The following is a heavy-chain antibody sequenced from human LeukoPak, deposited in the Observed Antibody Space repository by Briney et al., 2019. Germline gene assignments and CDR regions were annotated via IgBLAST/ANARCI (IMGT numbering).Heavy chain of an antibody. J-gene: IGHJ4*02. CDR2: IKTDGSII. Sequence: GGSLRLSCAASGFTFSTYWMHWVRQAPGKGLVWISRIKTDGSIISYADSVRDRFTISRDNAKNTPYLQMNSLRAEDTAVYYCAKDLWFGDSYFDYWGQGTLVTVSS. V-gene: IGHV3-74*01. CDR1: GFTFSTYW. D-gene: IGHD3-10*01. CDR3: AKDLWFGDSYFDY.